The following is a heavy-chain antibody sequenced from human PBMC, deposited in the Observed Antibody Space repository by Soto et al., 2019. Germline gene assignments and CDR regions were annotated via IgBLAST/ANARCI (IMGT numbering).Heavy chain of an antibody. J-gene: IGHJ4*02. CDR3: ASGTSGHTYYFDY. CDR2: ISSSSSYI. D-gene: IGHD3-3*01. Sequence: AGGSLILSCAASGFTFSSYSMNWVRQAPGKGLEWASSISSSSSYIYYADSVKGRFAISRDNAKNSLYLQMNSLRAEDTAVYYCASGTSGHTYYFDYWGQGTLVTVSS. V-gene: IGHV3-21*01. CDR1: GFTFSSYS.